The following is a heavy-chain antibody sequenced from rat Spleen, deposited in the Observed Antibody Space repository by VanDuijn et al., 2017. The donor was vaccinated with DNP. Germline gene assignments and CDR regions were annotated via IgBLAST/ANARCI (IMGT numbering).Heavy chain of an antibody. Sequence: EVQLVESGGGLVQPERSLKLSCAASGFTFSGYYMAWVRQAPTRGLEWVPYISYDGGYTYYGDSVKGRFTISRNNAKSTLYLQMNSLRSEHMATYYCARGGRSYFDYWSQRVMVTVSS. J-gene: IGHJ2*01. D-gene: IGHD1-11*01. V-gene: IGHV5-22*01. CDR3: ARGGRSYFDY. CDR2: ISYDGGYT. CDR1: GFTFSGYY.